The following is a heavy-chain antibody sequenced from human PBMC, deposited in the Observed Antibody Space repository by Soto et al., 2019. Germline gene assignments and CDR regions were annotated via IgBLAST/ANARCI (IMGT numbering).Heavy chain of an antibody. Sequence: QVQLVESGGRVVQPGSSLRLSCADSGFTFSNFAMHWVRQTPGKGLEWVAVISNDGTKKVYADSVKGRFTISRDNSQNILYLEMKTLRTEDTAVYYCATSILHYWGQGTLVTVSS. CDR1: GFTFSNFA. V-gene: IGHV3-30-3*01. CDR2: ISNDGTKK. D-gene: IGHD2-2*01. CDR3: ATSILHY. J-gene: IGHJ4*02.